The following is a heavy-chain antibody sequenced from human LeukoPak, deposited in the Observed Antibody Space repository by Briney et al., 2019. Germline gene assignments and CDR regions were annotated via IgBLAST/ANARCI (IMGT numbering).Heavy chain of an antibody. CDR2: LIPIYGSA. Sequence: ASVKVSCKASGGSFTFTSHAISWVRQAPGQGLEWMGGLIPIYGSANYAQKFQGRVMITSDESTRTVYMELSSLRPEDSAMYYCAGFFYDNSGDAFDIWGQGTILTVSS. J-gene: IGHJ3*02. CDR1: GGSFTFTSHA. V-gene: IGHV1-69*13. D-gene: IGHD2/OR15-2a*01. CDR3: AGFFYDNSGDAFDI.